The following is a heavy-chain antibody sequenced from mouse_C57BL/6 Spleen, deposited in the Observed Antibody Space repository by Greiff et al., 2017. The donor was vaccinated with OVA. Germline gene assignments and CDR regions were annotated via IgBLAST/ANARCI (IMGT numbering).Heavy chain of an antibody. J-gene: IGHJ2*01. CDR1: GYTFTSYW. V-gene: IGHV1-55*01. CDR2: IYPGSSST. CDR3: ARGITTVVAH. D-gene: IGHD1-1*01. Sequence: QVQLQQPGAELVKPGASVKMSCKASGYTFTSYWITWVKQRPGQGLEWIGDIYPGSSSTNYNEKFKSKATLTVDTSSSTAYMQLSSLTSEDSAVYYCARGITTVVAHWGQGTTLTVSS.